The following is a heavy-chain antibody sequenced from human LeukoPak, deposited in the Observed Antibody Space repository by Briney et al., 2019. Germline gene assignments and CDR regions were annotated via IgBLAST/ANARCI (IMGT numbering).Heavy chain of an antibody. V-gene: IGHV4-34*01. D-gene: IGHD3-9*01. CDR2: INHSGST. CDR1: GGSFSGYY. CDR3: ARAAGHSLRYLTGWFDP. Sequence: TSETLSLTCAVYGGSFSGYYWSWIRQPPGKGLEWIGVINHSGSTNYNPSLKSRVTISVDTSKNQFSLKLSSVTAADTAVYYCARAAGHSLRYLTGWFDPWGQGTLVTVSS. J-gene: IGHJ5*02.